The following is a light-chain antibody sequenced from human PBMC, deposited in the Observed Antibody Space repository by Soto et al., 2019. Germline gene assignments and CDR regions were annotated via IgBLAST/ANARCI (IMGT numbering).Light chain of an antibody. Sequence: DIQMTQSPSSLSASVGDRVTITCRASQSISNYLNWYQQKPGKAPKLLIYAASSLQSGVPSRFGGSGSGTDFTLTISSLQPEDFATYYCQQSYSTSPITFGQGTRLEIK. CDR2: AAS. CDR3: QQSYSTSPIT. J-gene: IGKJ5*01. V-gene: IGKV1-39*01. CDR1: QSISNY.